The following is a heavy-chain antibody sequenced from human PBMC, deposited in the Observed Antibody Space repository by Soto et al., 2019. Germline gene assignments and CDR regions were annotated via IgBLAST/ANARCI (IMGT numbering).Heavy chain of an antibody. J-gene: IGHJ1*01. CDR2: INPSGGST. CDR3: ARDSEDCSSTSCREYFQH. CDR1: GYTFTSYY. V-gene: IGHV1-46*01. D-gene: IGHD2-2*01. Sequence: ASVQVSCKASGYTFTSYYMHWVRQAPGQGLEWMGIINPSGGSTSYAQNFQGRVTMTRDTSTSTVYMELSSQRSEDTAVYYCARDSEDCSSTSCREYFQHWGQGXLVTVCS.